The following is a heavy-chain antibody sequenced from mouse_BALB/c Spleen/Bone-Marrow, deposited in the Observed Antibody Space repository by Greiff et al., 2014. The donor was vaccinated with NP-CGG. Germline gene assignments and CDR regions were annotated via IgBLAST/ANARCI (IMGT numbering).Heavy chain of an antibody. CDR1: GFNIKDTY. CDR2: IDPANGNS. CDR3: AFITTVVEYYFDY. Sequence: VQLQQSGAELVKPGASVKLSCTASGFNIKDTYMHWVKQRPEQGLEWIGRIDPANGNSKYDPKFQGKATITADTSSNTAYLQXXXXXXEDTAVYYCAFITTVVEYYFDYWGQGTTLTVSP. D-gene: IGHD1-1*01. V-gene: IGHV14-3*02. J-gene: IGHJ2*01.